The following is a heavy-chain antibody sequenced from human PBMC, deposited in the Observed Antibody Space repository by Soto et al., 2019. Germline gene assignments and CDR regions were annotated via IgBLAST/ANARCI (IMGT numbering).Heavy chain of an antibody. V-gene: IGHV3-13*04. Sequence: GGSLRLSCAASGFTFSSYDMHWVRQATGKGLEWVSAIGTAGDTYYPGSVKGRFTISRENAKNSLYLQMNSLRAGDTAVYYCARASPRYYDILTGYSPTYYYYGMDVWGQGTTVTVSS. CDR2: IGTAGDT. CDR3: ARASPRYYDILTGYSPTYYYYGMDV. J-gene: IGHJ6*02. CDR1: GFTFSSYD. D-gene: IGHD3-9*01.